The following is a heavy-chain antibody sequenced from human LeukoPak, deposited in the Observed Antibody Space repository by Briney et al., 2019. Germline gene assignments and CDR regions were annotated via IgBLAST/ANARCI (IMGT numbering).Heavy chain of an antibody. CDR2: IIPIFGTA. CDR1: GGTFSSYA. Sequence: ASVKVSCKASGGTFSSYAISWVRQAPGQGLEWMGGIIPIFGTANYAQKFQGRVTITTDESTSTAYMEVSSLRSEDTAVYYCGRKAGDCGGGSCYSIDYWGQGTLVTVSS. V-gene: IGHV1-69*05. D-gene: IGHD2-15*01. CDR3: GRKAGDCGGGSCYSIDY. J-gene: IGHJ4*02.